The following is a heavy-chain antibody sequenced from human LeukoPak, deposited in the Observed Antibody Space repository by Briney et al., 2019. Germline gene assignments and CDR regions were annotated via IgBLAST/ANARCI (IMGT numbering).Heavy chain of an antibody. V-gene: IGHV1-24*01. CDR2: FDPEDGET. CDR3: ATVPPDSSGWYWFDP. D-gene: IGHD6-19*01. Sequence: ASVKVSCKVSGYTLTELSMHWVRQAPGKGLEWMGGFDPEDGETIYAQKFQGRVTMTEDTSTDTAYMELSSLRSEDTAVYYCATVPPDSSGWYWFDPWGQGTLVTVSS. J-gene: IGHJ5*02. CDR1: GYTLTELS.